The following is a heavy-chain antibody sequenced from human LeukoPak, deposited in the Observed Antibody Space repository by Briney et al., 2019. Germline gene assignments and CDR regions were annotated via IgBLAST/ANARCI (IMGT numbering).Heavy chain of an antibody. Sequence: PGGSLRLSCAASGFTFSNYGMHWVRQAPGKGLEWVSHITFGGTIYYADSVKGRFIISGDNAQNSLFLQMNSLRAEDTAVYYCARVYRSGSSRMNDYWGQGTLVTVSS. CDR2: ITFGGTI. V-gene: IGHV3-48*01. CDR1: GFTFSNYG. CDR3: ARVYRSGSSRMNDY. J-gene: IGHJ4*02. D-gene: IGHD4-11*01.